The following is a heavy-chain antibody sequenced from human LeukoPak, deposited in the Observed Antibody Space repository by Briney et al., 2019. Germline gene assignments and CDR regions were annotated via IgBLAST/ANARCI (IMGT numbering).Heavy chain of an antibody. D-gene: IGHD3-22*01. CDR2: ISYDGSNK. CDR3: ARSGEHYYDSSGHFDY. J-gene: IGHJ4*02. CDR1: GFTFSNYA. Sequence: GGSLRLSCAAAGFTFSNYAMHWVRQAPGKGLEWEAVISYDGSNKYYADSVKGRFTISRDNSKSTLYLQMNSLRTEDTAVYYCARSGEHYYDSSGHFDYWGQGTLVTVSS. V-gene: IGHV3-30*04.